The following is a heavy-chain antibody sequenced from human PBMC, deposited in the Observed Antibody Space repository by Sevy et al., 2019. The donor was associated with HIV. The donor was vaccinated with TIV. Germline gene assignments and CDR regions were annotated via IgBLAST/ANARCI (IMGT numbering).Heavy chain of an antibody. CDR3: ARAHRTYYDSSGFAFDI. J-gene: IGHJ3*02. CDR1: GFTFSDYY. D-gene: IGHD3-22*01. V-gene: IGHV3-11*06. Sequence: GGSLRLSCAASGFTFSDYYMSWIRQAPGKGLEWVSYISSSSSYTNYADSVKGRFTISRDNAKNSLYLQMNGLRAEDTAMYYCARAHRTYYDSSGFAFDIWGQGTMVTVSS. CDR2: ISSSSSYT.